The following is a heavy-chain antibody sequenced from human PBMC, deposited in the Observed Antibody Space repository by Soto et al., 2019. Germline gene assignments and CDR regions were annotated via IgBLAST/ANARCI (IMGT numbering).Heavy chain of an antibody. J-gene: IGHJ3*02. D-gene: IGHD4-17*01. V-gene: IGHV4-59*01. CDR2: IYYSGST. Sequence: PSETLSLTCTVSGGSISSYYWSWIRQPPGKGLEWIGYIYYSGSTNYNPSLKSRVTISVDTSKNQFSLKLSSVTAADTAVYYCARVCARYGDYDDASDIWGPGTIVTVSS. CDR1: GGSISSYY. CDR3: ARVCARYGDYDDASDI.